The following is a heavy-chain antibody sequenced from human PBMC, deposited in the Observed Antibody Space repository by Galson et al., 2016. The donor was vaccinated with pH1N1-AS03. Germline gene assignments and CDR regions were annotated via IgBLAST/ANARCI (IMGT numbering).Heavy chain of an antibody. J-gene: IGHJ4*01. D-gene: IGHD5-18*01. CDR3: ARYTYESAAGGYFFDY. Sequence: LSLTCTVSGGFFGSHFWSWVRQSPGKGLECIGYIYSSGSAIYNPSFRSRVTISIDTSRNQFSLRVNSVTAADTAVYYCARYTYESAAGGYFFDYWGHGTLVTVSS. CDR1: GGFFGSHF. CDR2: IYSSGSA. V-gene: IGHV4-59*11.